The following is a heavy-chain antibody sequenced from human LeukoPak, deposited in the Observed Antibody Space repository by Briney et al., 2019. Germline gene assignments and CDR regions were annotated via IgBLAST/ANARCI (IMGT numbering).Heavy chain of an antibody. D-gene: IGHD5-24*01. CDR2: IYTSGST. CDR3: ARDHQRWLQSDC. J-gene: IGHJ4*02. CDR1: GGSISSYY. Sequence: NSSETLSLTCTVSGGSISSYYWSWIRQPAVKGLEWIGRIYTSGSTNYNPSLKSRVTMSVDTSKNQFSLKLSSVTTADTAVYYCARDHQRWLQSDCWGQGTLVTVSS. V-gene: IGHV4-4*07.